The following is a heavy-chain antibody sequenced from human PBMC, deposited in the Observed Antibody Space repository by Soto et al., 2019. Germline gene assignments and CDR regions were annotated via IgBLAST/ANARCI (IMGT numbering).Heavy chain of an antibody. CDR1: GGSIISDY. D-gene: IGHD3-10*01. CDR2: VYHSWST. J-gene: IGHJ5*02. Sequence: PSETLSLTCTVSGGSIISDYCNWIRQPPGKGLEWIGYVYHSWSTKYNPSLKSRVTISVDTSKNQLSLKLSSVTAADTAVYYCARFGTSPNGNWFDPWGQGTLVTVS. V-gene: IGHV4-59*01. CDR3: ARFGTSPNGNWFDP.